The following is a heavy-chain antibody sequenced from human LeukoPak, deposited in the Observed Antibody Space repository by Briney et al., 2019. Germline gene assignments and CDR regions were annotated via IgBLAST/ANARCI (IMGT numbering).Heavy chain of an antibody. J-gene: IGHJ4*02. CDR3: AKYYDSSGYYFGQFDY. CDR2: ISYDGSNK. Sequence: GRSLRLSCAASGFTFSSYAMHWVRQAPGKGLEWVAVISYDGSNKYYADSVKGRFTISRDNSKNTLYLQMNSLRAEDTAVYYCAKYYDSSGYYFGQFDYWGQGTLVTVSS. CDR1: GFTFSSYA. V-gene: IGHV3-30*04. D-gene: IGHD3-22*01.